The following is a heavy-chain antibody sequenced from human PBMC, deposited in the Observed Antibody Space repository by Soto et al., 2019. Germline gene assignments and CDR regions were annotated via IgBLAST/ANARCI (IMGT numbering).Heavy chain of an antibody. J-gene: IGHJ5*02. V-gene: IGHV3-15*01. D-gene: IGHD2-15*01. CDR2: MKSKSDGGTT. CDR3: TTDLWRIAVVVGSTGYFNP. CDR1: GFTFSDAW. Sequence: GGSLRLSCAASGFTFSDAWMSWSRQAPGKGWDGDGRMKSKSDGGTTEYAATVRGSFPMSRDDSNTTLCLQMNSLKTEDTAVYYCTTDLWRIAVVVGSTGYFNPWGQGTPVSVSS.